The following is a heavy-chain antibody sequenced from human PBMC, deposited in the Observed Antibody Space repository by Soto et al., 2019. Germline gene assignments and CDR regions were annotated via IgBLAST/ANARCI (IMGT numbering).Heavy chain of an antibody. D-gene: IGHD5-18*01. CDR3: ARSLVEKYRYGNQYGMDV. V-gene: IGHV1-69*13. CDR1: GGTFSSYV. CDR2: IVPMFGTA. Sequence: SVKVSCKASGGTFSSYVISWVRQAPGQGLEWMGGIVPMFGTANYAQKFQGRVTIAADGSASTAFMELSSLRSEDTAVYYCARSLVEKYRYGNQYGMDVWGQGTTVTASS. J-gene: IGHJ6*02.